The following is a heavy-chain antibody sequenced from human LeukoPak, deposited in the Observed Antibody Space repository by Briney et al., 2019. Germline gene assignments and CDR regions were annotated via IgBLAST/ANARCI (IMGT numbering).Heavy chain of an antibody. Sequence: ASVKVSCKASGYTFTSYGISWVRQAPGQGLEWMGWISAYNGNTNYAQKLQGRVTMTTDTSTSTAYMELRSLRSDGTAVYYCARGRIVASGHYYYYMDVWGKGTTVTVSS. CDR1: GYTFTSYG. J-gene: IGHJ6*03. V-gene: IGHV1-18*01. CDR3: ARGRIVASGHYYYYMDV. CDR2: ISAYNGNT. D-gene: IGHD5-12*01.